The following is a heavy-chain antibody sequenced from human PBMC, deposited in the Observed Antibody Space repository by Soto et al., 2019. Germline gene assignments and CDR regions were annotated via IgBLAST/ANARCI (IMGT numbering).Heavy chain of an antibody. J-gene: IGHJ4*02. Sequence: GGSLRLSCAASGFTFSSYGMHWVRQAPGKGLEWVAVIWYDGSNKYYADSVKGRFTISRDNSKNTLYLQMNSLRAEDTAVYYCARDNYDFWRIIDYWGQGTLVTVSS. D-gene: IGHD3-3*01. CDR3: ARDNYDFWRIIDY. CDR2: IWYDGSNK. CDR1: GFTFSSYG. V-gene: IGHV3-33*01.